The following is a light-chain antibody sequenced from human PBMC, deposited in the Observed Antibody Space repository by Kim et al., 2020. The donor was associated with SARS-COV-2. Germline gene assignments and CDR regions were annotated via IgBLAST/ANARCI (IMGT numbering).Light chain of an antibody. V-gene: IGKV3-15*01. J-gene: IGKJ1*01. Sequence: EIVMTQSPATLSLSPGERVTLSCKASQSVSSNLAWYQQKPGQAPRLLIYGASTRATGIPARFSGSGSGTEFTLTISSLQSEDCAVFYCHQCKYWPWTFGQGTKVDIK. CDR1: QSVSSN. CDR3: HQCKYWPWT. CDR2: GAS.